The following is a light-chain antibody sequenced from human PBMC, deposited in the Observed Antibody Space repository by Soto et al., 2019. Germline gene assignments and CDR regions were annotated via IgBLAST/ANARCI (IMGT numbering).Light chain of an antibody. J-gene: IGLJ1*01. V-gene: IGLV2-14*01. CDR1: SSDVGDYNY. Sequence: QSALTQPASVSGSPGQSITISCTGTSSDVGDYNYVSWYQQPPGKAPKLMIYEVSTRPSGVSNRFTGSKSGNTASLTISGLQAEDEADYYCSAYTSSRPYVFGTGTNVTVL. CDR3: SAYTSSRPYV. CDR2: EVS.